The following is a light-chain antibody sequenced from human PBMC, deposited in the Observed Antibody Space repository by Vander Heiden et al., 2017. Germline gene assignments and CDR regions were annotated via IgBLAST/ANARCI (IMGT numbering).Light chain of an antibody. J-gene: IGLJ3*02. CDR1: ALPKQY. CDR2: KDT. V-gene: IGLV3-25*03. Sequence: SYELPQPPSVSVSPGQTARITCSGDALPKQYAYWYQQKTGQAPVLVIYKDTERPAGIPERFSGSSSGTTVTLTISGVQAEDEADYHCQSADSSGLWVFGGGTKLTVL. CDR3: QSADSSGLWV.